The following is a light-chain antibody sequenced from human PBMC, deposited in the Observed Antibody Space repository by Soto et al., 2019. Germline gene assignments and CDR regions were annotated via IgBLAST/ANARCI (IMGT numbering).Light chain of an antibody. CDR3: CSYAGSSTCV. CDR1: SSDVGSYNL. V-gene: IGLV2-23*02. CDR2: EVS. Sequence: QSALTQPASVSGSPGQSITISCTGTSSDVGSYNLVSWYQQNPGKTPKLMIYEVSKRPSGVSNRLSGSKSGDTASLTISGLEAQDEADYYCCSYAGSSTCVFGTGTKVTVL. J-gene: IGLJ1*01.